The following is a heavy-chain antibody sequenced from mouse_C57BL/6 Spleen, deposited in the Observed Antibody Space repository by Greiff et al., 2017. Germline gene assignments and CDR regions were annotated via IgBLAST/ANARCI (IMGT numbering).Heavy chain of an antibody. J-gene: IGHJ3*01. CDR3: ARLDGYPFAY. CDR1: GYTFTDYY. Sequence: EVKLQQSGPELVKPGASVKISCKASGYTFTDYYMNWVKQSHGKSLEWIGDINPNNGGTSYNQKFKGKATLTVDKSSSTAYMELRSLTSEDSAVYYCARLDGYPFAYWGQGTLVTVSA. CDR2: INPNNGGT. D-gene: IGHD2-3*01. V-gene: IGHV1-26*01.